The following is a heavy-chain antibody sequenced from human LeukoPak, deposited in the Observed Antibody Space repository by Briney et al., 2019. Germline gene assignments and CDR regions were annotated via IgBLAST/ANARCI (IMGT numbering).Heavy chain of an antibody. D-gene: IGHD4-17*01. V-gene: IGHV4-59*01. CDR3: ARVADGDYDRGLDYYYYMDV. Sequence: SETLSLTCTVSGGSISSYYWSWLRQPPGKGLEWLGYIYYSGSTNYNPSLKSRVTISVDTSKNQCSLKLSSVTAADTAVYYCARVADGDYDRGLDYYYYMDVWGKGTTVTVSS. J-gene: IGHJ6*03. CDR2: IYYSGST. CDR1: GGSISSYY.